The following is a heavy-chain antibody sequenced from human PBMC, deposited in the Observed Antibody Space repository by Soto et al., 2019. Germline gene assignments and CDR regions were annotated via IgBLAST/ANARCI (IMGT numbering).Heavy chain of an antibody. CDR1: GFACSSCA. D-gene: IGHD3-22*01. V-gene: IGHV3-73*01. CDR2: IRSKANTYAT. CDR3: TSPYYYDSSGSKDY. J-gene: IGHJ4*02. Sequence: PGSSLRSAYPPSGFACSSCAMQCHRQASGKGLEWVGRIRSKANTYATAYAASVKGRFTISRDDSKNTAYLQMNSLKTEDTAVYYCTSPYYYDSSGSKDYWGQGTLVTVSS.